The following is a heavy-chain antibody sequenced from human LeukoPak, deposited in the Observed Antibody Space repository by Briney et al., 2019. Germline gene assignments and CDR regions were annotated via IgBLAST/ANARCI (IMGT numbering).Heavy chain of an antibody. Sequence: SGGSLRLSCAASGFSFSDYAMHWVRQAPGKGLEWVALISYDGGSQYYADSVRGRFTISRDDSQSTLYLQMNSLRAEDTAVYYCAKGRLDHFDYWGQGTLVTVSS. CDR3: AKGRLDHFDY. J-gene: IGHJ4*02. V-gene: IGHV3-30*18. CDR2: ISYDGGSQ. D-gene: IGHD3-16*01. CDR1: GFSFSDYA.